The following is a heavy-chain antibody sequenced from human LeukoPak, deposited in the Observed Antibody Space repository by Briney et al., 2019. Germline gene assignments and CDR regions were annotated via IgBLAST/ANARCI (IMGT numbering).Heavy chain of an antibody. V-gene: IGHV3-7*01. CDR1: GFTFSSYG. CDR2: IKQDGSEK. D-gene: IGHD3-3*01. Sequence: GGSLRLSCAASGFTFSSYGMHWVRQAPGKGLEWVANIKQDGSEKYYVDSVKGRFTISRDNAKNSLYLQMNSLRAEDTAVYYCARSLGHYDFWSRGWFDPGGQGTLVTVSS. CDR3: ARSLGHYDFWSRGWFDP. J-gene: IGHJ5*02.